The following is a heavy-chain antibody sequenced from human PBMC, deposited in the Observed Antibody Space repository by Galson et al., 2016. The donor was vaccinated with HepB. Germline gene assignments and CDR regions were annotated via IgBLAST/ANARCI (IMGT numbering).Heavy chain of an antibody. Sequence: SLRLSCAASGFTFSTYAMTWVRQAPGKGLEWVSSVTGSGGRTYYADSVKGRFTISRDNSKNTVYLQMNSLRVEDTALYYCAKDGYFASGSALYGMDVWGQGTTVTVSS. CDR2: VTGSGGRT. V-gene: IGHV3-23*01. D-gene: IGHD3-10*01. J-gene: IGHJ6*02. CDR3: AKDGYFASGSALYGMDV. CDR1: GFTFSTYA.